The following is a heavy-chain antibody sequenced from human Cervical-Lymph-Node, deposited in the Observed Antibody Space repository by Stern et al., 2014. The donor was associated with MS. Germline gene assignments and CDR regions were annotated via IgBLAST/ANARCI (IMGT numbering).Heavy chain of an antibody. V-gene: IGHV4-61*02. J-gene: IGHJ5*02. CDR2: VYASGRT. CDR1: GASISRGANY. Sequence: QVQLQESGPGLVRPSQTLSLTCTVSGASISRGANYWSWIRQPAGKGLEWIGRVYASGRTHYNPSLKSRLTISLDTSKNEFSLPLPSVAAADTALYYCARDEYINSWPELGWFDPWGQGILVTVSS. CDR3: ARDEYINSWPELGWFDP. D-gene: IGHD6-13*01.